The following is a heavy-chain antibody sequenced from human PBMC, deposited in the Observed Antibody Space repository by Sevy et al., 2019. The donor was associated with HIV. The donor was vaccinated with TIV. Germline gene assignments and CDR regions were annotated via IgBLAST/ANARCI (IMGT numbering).Heavy chain of an antibody. D-gene: IGHD3-22*01. Sequence: GESLKISCKGSGYSFTNYWIGWVRQMPGKGLEWMGIIYPGDSDARYSPSFQGQVTISADKSISAAYLQWSSLKASDTAMYYCARRRIYDRSRIGAFDIWGQGTMVTVS. J-gene: IGHJ3*02. CDR3: ARRRIYDRSRIGAFDI. V-gene: IGHV5-51*01. CDR2: IYPGDSDA. CDR1: GYSFTNYW.